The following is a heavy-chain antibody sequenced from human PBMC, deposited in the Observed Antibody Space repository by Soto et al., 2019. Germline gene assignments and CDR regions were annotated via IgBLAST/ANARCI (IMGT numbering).Heavy chain of an antibody. J-gene: IGHJ6*02. CDR3: ARVGSSSSDYYYYYGMDV. V-gene: IGHV4-34*01. CDR2: INHSGST. D-gene: IGHD6-6*01. CDR1: GGSFSGYY. Sequence: SETLSLTCAVYGGSFSGYYWSWIRQPPGKGLEWIGEINHSGSTNYNPSLKSRVTISVDTSKNQFSLKPSSVTAADTAVYYCARVGSSSSDYYYYYGMDVWGQGTTVTVSS.